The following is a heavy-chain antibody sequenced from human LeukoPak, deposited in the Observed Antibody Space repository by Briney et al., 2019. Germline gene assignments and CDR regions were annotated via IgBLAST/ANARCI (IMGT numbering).Heavy chain of an antibody. CDR1: GGSISSYY. Sequence: SEILSLTCTVSGGSISSYYWSWIRQPPGKGLEWIGNIFYSGSTYYSPSLKSRVTISLDTSRNQFSLKLSSVTAADTAVYYCARRGYSYGYSRWGQGTLVTVSS. CDR3: ARRGYSYGYSR. CDR2: IFYSGST. V-gene: IGHV4-59*04. D-gene: IGHD5-18*01. J-gene: IGHJ4*02.